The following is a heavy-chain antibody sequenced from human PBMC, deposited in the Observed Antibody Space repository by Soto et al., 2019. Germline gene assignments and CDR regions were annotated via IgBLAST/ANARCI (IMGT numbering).Heavy chain of an antibody. J-gene: IGHJ3*02. V-gene: IGHV3-48*01. D-gene: IGHD3-22*01. Sequence: ELQLVESGGGLVQPGGSLRVSCAASGFIFRSYAFNWIRQAPGKGLEWVSYISVGSGSIFYADSVKGRFTIARDDGKNSLYLQRNTLRGEDTAVYFFVRDDRWAFEIWGQGTMVTVSS. CDR1: GFIFRSYA. CDR3: VRDDRWAFEI. CDR2: ISVGSGSI.